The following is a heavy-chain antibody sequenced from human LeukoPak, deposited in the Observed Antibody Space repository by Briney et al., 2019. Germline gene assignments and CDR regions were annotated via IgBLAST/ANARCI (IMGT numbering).Heavy chain of an antibody. J-gene: IGHJ5*02. D-gene: IGHD1-1*01. CDR1: GGSISSYY. CDR3: ARDPRGGTSRDNWFDA. CDR2: IYYSGST. V-gene: IGHV4-59*01. Sequence: SETLSLTCTVSGGSISSYYWSWIRQPPGKGLEWIGYIYYSGSTNHNPSLKSRVTISVDTSNNQFSLKLNSVTAADTAVYYCARDPRGGTSRDNWFDAWGQGTLVTVSS.